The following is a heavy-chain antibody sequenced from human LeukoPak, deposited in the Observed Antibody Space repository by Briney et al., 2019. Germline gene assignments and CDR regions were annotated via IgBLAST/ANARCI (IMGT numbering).Heavy chain of an antibody. V-gene: IGHV4-39*02. J-gene: IGHJ4*02. CDR3: ARGSHPVTGTLGGYFDP. CDR1: GASISGSNYY. CDR2: IYSSGST. D-gene: IGHD6-19*01. Sequence: PSETLSLTCAVSGASISGSNYYWGWIRQPPGKGLEWIGNIYSSGSTYYNASLQSRVTISLDASNKQFSLRLSSVTAADTAVYYCARGSHPVTGTLGGYFDPWGQGTLVTVSS.